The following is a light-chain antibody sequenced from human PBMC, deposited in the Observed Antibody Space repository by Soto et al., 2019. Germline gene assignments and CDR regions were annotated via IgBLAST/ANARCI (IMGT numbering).Light chain of an antibody. CDR2: DAS. CDR3: QQRSNWPPG. J-gene: IGKJ5*01. CDR1: QSVSSY. Sequence: EIVLTQSPVTLSLSPGESATLSCRASQSVSSYLAWYQQKPGQGPRLLIYDASNRATGIPARFSGSGSGTAFTLTISSLEPEDFAVYYCQQRSNWPPGFGQGTRLEIK. V-gene: IGKV3-11*01.